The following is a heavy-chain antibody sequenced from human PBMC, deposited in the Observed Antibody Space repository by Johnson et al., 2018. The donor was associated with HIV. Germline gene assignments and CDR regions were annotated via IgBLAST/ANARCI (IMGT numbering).Heavy chain of an antibody. D-gene: IGHD2-2*01. V-gene: IGHV3-20*04. CDR2: INWNGGST. J-gene: IGHJ3*02. CDR1: GFTFDDYG. Sequence: VQLVESGGGVVRPGGSLRLSCVASGFTFDDYGMSWVRQAPGKGLEWVSDINWNGGSTGYADSVKGRFTISRDNAKNSLYLQMNSLRAEDTALYYCARGGSTSWLGAFDIWGQGTMVTVSS. CDR3: ARGGSTSWLGAFDI.